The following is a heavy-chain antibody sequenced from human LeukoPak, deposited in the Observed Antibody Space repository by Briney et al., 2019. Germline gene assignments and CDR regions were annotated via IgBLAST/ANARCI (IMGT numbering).Heavy chain of an antibody. CDR1: GLSFSSYW. D-gene: IGHD2-2*01. CDR2: INSDGSST. CDR3: ARGARYCTSTSCQVRYYMDV. Sequence: GGSLRLSCAASGLSFSSYWMHWVRHAPGKGLGWVSRINSDGSSTNYADSVKGRFTISRDNAKNTLSLQLNSRRAEDTALYYCARGARYCTSTSCQVRYYMDVWGKGTTVTISS. J-gene: IGHJ6*03. V-gene: IGHV3-74*01.